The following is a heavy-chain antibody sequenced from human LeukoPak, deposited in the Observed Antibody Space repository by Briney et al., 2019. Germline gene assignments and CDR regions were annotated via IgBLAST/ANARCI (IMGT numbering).Heavy chain of an antibody. CDR1: GFTFSSYA. Sequence: GGSLRLSCAASGFTFSSYAMSWVRQAPGKGLEWVSAISGSGGSTYYADSVKGRFTISRDNSKNTLYLQTNSLRAEDTAVYYCAKGIYYDSSGYYYWGQGTLVTVSS. D-gene: IGHD3-22*01. V-gene: IGHV3-23*01. CDR3: AKGIYYDSSGYYY. CDR2: ISGSGGST. J-gene: IGHJ4*02.